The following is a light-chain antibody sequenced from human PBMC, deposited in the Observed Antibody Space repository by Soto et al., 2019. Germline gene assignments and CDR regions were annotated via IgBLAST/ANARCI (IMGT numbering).Light chain of an antibody. CDR3: SSYTSSRTYYV. J-gene: IGLJ1*01. CDR2: DVS. Sequence: QSALTQPASVSGSPGQSITISCTGTSSDVGGYNYVSWYQQHPGKAPKLMIYDVSNRPSGVSNRFSGSKSGNTASLTIFGLQAEDEANYYCSSYTSSRTYYVSGTGPKVPVL. V-gene: IGLV2-14*01. CDR1: SSDVGGYNY.